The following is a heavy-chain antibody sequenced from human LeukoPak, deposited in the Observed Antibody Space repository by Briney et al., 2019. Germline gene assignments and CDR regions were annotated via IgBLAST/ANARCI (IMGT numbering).Heavy chain of an antibody. CDR3: AREVTFGGVRNDAFDI. D-gene: IGHD3-16*01. CDR1: GGSIRSDGYY. J-gene: IGHJ3*02. CDR2: IYYSGST. V-gene: IGHV4-31*03. Sequence: SETLSLTCTVSGGSIRSDGYYWNWIRQYPGKGLEWIGYIYYSGSTYYNPSLKSRVTISVDTSKNQFSLKLSSVTAADTAVYYCAREVTFGGVRNDAFDIWGQGTMVTVSS.